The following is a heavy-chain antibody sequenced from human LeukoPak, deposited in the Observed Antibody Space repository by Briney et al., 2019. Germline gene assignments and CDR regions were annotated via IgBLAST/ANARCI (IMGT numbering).Heavy chain of an antibody. CDR2: INCNSGGT. CDR3: ARSRNYGEY. V-gene: IGHV1-2*02. CDR1: GGTFSSYA. J-gene: IGHJ4*02. Sequence: ASVKVSCKASGGTFSSYAISWVRQAPGQGLEWMGWINCNSGGTNYAQKFQGRVTMTRDTSISTAYMELSSLTSDDTAVYYCARSRNYGEYWGQGTLVTVSS.